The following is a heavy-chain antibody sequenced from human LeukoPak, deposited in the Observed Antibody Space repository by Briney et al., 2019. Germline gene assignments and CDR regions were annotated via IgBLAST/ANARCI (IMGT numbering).Heavy chain of an antibody. CDR2: IKQDGSEK. D-gene: IGHD5-18*01. CDR1: GFTFSSYA. Sequence: PGGSLRLSCAASGFTFSSYAINWVRQAPGKGLEWVANIKQDGSEKYYVDSVKGRFTISRDNAKNSLYLQMNSLRAEDTAVYYCARDTGGGYSCYDCWGQGTLVTVSS. J-gene: IGHJ4*02. CDR3: ARDTGGGYSCYDC. V-gene: IGHV3-7*01.